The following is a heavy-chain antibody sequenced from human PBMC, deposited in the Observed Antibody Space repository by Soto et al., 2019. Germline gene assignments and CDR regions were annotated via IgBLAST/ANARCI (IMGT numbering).Heavy chain of an antibody. V-gene: IGHV3-48*01. J-gene: IGHJ6*03. CDR2: ISSSSSTI. CDR3: ARDLTTVTTYSYYYYYYMDV. D-gene: IGHD4-17*01. CDR1: GFTFSSHS. Sequence: GGSLRLSCAASGFTFSSHSMNWVRQAPGKGLEWVSYISSSSSTIYYADSVKGRFTISRDNAKNSLYLQMNSLRAEDTAVYYCARDLTTVTTYSYYYYYYMDVWGKGTTVTVSS.